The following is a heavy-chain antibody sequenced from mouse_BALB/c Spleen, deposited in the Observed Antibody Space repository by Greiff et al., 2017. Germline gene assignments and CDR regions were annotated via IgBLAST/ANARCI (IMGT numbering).Heavy chain of an antibody. CDR1: GFTFSSYA. Sequence: EVHLVESGGGLVKPGGSLKLSCAASGFTFSSYAMSWVRQTPEKRLEWVASISSGGSTYYPDSVKGRFTISRDNARNILYLQMSSLRSEDTAMYYCARGGQLGGFAYWGQGTLVTVSA. J-gene: IGHJ3*01. D-gene: IGHD4-1*02. CDR3: ARGGQLGGFAY. V-gene: IGHV5-6-5*01. CDR2: ISSGGST.